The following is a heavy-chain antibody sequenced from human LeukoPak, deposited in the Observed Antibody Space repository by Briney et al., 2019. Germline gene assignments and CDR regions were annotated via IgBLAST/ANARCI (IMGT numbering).Heavy chain of an antibody. Sequence: SETLSLTCTVSGGSISSYYWSWIRQPPGKGLEWIGYIYYSGSTNYNPSLKSRVTISVDTSKNQFSLKLGSVTAADTAVYYCARLRARTYSLDYWGQGTLVTVSS. CDR3: ARLRARTYSLDY. CDR1: GGSISSYY. CDR2: IYYSGST. V-gene: IGHV4-59*01. D-gene: IGHD2-21*01. J-gene: IGHJ4*02.